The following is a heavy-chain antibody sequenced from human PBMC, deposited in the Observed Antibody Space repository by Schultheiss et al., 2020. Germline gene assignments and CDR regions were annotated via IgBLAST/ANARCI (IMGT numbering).Heavy chain of an antibody. J-gene: IGHJ6*02. D-gene: IGHD2-21*02. CDR1: GFTFSSYS. CDR3: ARDEGDCCGGDCPTSDYYYGMDV. CDR2: ISSSSSYI. V-gene: IGHV3-21*01. Sequence: GGSLRLSCAASGFTFSSYSMNWVRQAPGKGLEWVSSISSSSSYIYYADSVKGRFTISRDNAKNSLYLQMNSLRAEDTAVYYCARDEGDCCGGDCPTSDYYYGMDVWGQGTTVTVSS.